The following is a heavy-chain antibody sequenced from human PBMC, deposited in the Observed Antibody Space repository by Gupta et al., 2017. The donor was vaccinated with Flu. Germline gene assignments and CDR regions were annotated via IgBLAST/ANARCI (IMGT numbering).Heavy chain of an antibody. D-gene: IGHD3-16*01. CDR2: ISNNGDTK. CDR1: GFTFSSYA. CDR3: AKYDAPHTDYYFDY. V-gene: IGHV3-23*01. Sequence: DVQLLESGGGLVQPGGSLRLSCAASGFTFSSYALTWVRQAPGKGLEWVSIISNNGDTKHYADSGKGRFTIARDKSNKALFLQMNRLSTDETAVYYCAKYDAPHTDYYFDYWGQGTLATVSS. J-gene: IGHJ4*02.